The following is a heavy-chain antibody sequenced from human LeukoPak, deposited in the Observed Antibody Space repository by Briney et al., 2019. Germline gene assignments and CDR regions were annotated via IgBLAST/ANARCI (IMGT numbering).Heavy chain of an antibody. CDR1: GYSISSGYY. Sequence: PSETLSLTCAVSGYSISSGYYWGWIRQPPGKGQEWIGSINHSRSTYYNPSLKSRVIISVDTSKYQFSLKLSSVTAADTAVYYCARIPALGYCTGTSCLDYWGQGTLVTVSS. V-gene: IGHV4-38-2*01. CDR3: ARIPALGYCTGTSCLDY. CDR2: INHSRST. J-gene: IGHJ4*02. D-gene: IGHD2-2*01.